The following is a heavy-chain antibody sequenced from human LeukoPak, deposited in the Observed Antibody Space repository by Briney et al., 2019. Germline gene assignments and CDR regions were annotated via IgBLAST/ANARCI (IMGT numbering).Heavy chain of an antibody. Sequence: PSEALSLTCAVSGGSISSSNWWSWVRQPPGKGLEWIGEIYHSGSTNYNPSLKSRVTISVDTSKNQFSLKLSSVTAADTAVYYCARRGTHTVTIRYWGQGTLVTVAS. CDR2: IYHSGST. J-gene: IGHJ4*02. V-gene: IGHV4-4*02. D-gene: IGHD4-17*01. CDR1: GGSISSSNW. CDR3: ARRGTHTVTIRY.